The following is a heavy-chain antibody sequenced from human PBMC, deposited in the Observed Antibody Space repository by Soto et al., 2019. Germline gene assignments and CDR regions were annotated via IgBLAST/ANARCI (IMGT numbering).Heavy chain of an antibody. J-gene: IGHJ4*02. Sequence: QLLESGPGLVKPSETLSLTCSVSGGSISSRTHYWGWIRQSPGKHLEWIGSSFYRGSTHYNPSLKTRVTISVDTSKNQVSLKVYSVTAADTALYYCATADGFGVVTPFFEYWGQGILVTVSS. CDR2: SFYRGST. CDR1: GGSISSRTHY. V-gene: IGHV4-39*01. CDR3: ATADGFGVVTPFFEY. D-gene: IGHD3-3*01.